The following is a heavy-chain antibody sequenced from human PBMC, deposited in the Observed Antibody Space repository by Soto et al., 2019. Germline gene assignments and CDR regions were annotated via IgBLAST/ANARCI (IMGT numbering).Heavy chain of an antibody. V-gene: IGHV1-46*01. CDR2: INPSGDSR. CDR1: GFSFSDYF. J-gene: IGHJ4*02. Sequence: ASVKVSCKASGFSFSDYFMHWVRQAPGQGLEWMGIINPSGDSRNYAQKFQGRVTITRDTSTSTVYMDLSSLRSEDTAVYYCATELPYPDSSGYYFDYWGQGTLVTVSS. CDR3: ATELPYPDSSGYYFDY. D-gene: IGHD3-22*01.